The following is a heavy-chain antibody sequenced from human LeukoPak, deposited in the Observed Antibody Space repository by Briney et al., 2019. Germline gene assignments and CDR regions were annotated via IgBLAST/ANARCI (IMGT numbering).Heavy chain of an antibody. Sequence: VASVKVSCKVSGYTLTELSMHWVRQAPGKGLEWMGGFDPEDGETIYAQKFQGRVTMTEDTSTDTAYMELSSLRSEDTAVYYCATDIWAVVPAAQVYWGQGTLVTVSS. V-gene: IGHV1-24*01. CDR3: ATDIWAVVPAAQVY. CDR2: FDPEDGET. CDR1: GYTLTELS. D-gene: IGHD2-2*01. J-gene: IGHJ4*02.